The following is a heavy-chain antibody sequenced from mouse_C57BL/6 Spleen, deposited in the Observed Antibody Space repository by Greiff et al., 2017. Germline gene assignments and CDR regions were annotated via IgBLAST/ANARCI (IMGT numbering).Heavy chain of an antibody. CDR1: GFNIKDYY. CDR3: EKNYCYRAWFAY. D-gene: IGHD2-12*01. CDR2: IDPEDGET. V-gene: IGHV14-2*01. Sequence: VQLKESGAELVKPGASVKLSCTASGFNIKDYYMHWVKQRTEQGLEWIGRIDPEDGETKYAPKFQGKATLSAEKSSNTAYLQLNSLTSEDSAIYFCEKNYCYRAWFAYWGQGTLVTVSA. J-gene: IGHJ3*01.